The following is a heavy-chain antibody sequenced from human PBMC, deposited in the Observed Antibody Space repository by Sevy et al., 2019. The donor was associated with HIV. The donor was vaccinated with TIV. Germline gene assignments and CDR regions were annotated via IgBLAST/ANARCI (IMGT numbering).Heavy chain of an antibody. CDR3: AKVDGYTYGPPL. J-gene: IGHJ3*01. Sequence: GGSLRLSCAASGFTFSSYAMSWVRQAPGKGLEWVSSISGGGTSTYDADSVKGRFTISRDNSKNTLYLQMNSLKAEDTAVYYCAKVDGYTYGPPLRGQGTMVTVSS. CDR1: GFTFSSYA. V-gene: IGHV3-23*01. CDR2: ISGGGTST. D-gene: IGHD5-18*01.